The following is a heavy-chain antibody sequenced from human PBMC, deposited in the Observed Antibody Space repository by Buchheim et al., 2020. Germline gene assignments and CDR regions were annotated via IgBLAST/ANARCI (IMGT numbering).Heavy chain of an antibody. CDR1: GFTFSSYW. D-gene: IGHD3-3*01. CDR3: AREGTIFGVVIIDYYYYGMDV. CDR2: IKQDGSEK. Sequence: EVQLVESGGGLVQPGGSLRLSCAASGFTFSSYWMSWVRQAPGKGLEWVANIKQDGSEKYYVDSVKGRFTISRDNAKNSLDLQMNSLRAEDTAVYYCAREGTIFGVVIIDYYYYGMDVWGQGTT. J-gene: IGHJ6*02. V-gene: IGHV3-7*01.